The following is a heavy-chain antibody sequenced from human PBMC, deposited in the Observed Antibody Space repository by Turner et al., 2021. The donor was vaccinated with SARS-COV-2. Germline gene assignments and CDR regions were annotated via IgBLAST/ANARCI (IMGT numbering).Heavy chain of an antibody. J-gene: IGHJ2*01. CDR2: ISSSGSTI. Sequence: EVQVVESGGGLVQPGGSLRLSCAAPAFTFRSYEMNWVRQAPGKGLEWVSYISSSGSTIYYADSVKGRFTISRDNAKNSLYLQMNSLRAEDTAVYYCARDQYYDSSGYYFFRASYFDLWGRGTLVTVSS. V-gene: IGHV3-48*03. D-gene: IGHD3-22*01. CDR3: ARDQYYDSSGYYFFRASYFDL. CDR1: AFTFRSYE.